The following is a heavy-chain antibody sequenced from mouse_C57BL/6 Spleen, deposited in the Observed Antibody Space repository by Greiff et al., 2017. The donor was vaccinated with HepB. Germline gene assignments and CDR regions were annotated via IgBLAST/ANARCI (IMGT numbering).Heavy chain of an antibody. D-gene: IGHD1-1*01. CDR3: ARSGGRVGAMDY. J-gene: IGHJ4*01. CDR1: GYTFTDYY. V-gene: IGHV1-26*01. CDR2: INPNNGGT. Sequence: EVQLQQSGPELVKPGASVKISCKASGYTFTDYYMNWVKQSHGKSLEWIGDINPNNGGTSYNQKFKGKATLTVDKSSSPAYMELRSLTSEDSAVYYCARSGGRVGAMDYWGQGTSVTVSS.